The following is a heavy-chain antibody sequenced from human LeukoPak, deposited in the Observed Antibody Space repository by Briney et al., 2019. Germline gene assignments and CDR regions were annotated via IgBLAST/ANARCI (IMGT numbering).Heavy chain of an antibody. Sequence: SETLSLTCTVSGGSISSGGYYWGWIRQHPGKGLEWIGYIYYSGSTYYNPSLKSRVTISVDTSKNQFSLKLSSVTAADAAVYYCARDRYCSGGSCYGYGMDVWGQGTTVTVSS. CDR2: IYYSGST. V-gene: IGHV4-31*03. CDR1: GGSISSGGYY. J-gene: IGHJ6*02. CDR3: ARDRYCSGGSCYGYGMDV. D-gene: IGHD2-15*01.